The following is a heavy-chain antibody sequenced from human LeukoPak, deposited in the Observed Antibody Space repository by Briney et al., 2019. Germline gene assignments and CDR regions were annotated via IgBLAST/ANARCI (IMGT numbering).Heavy chain of an antibody. J-gene: IGHJ4*02. CDR1: GGSISSYS. Sequence: SETLSLTCTVYGGSISSYSWSWIRQPAGKGLEWIGRIYTSGSTNYNPSLKSQVTMSIDTSKNQFSLKLSSVTAADTAVYYCARASGSKDIVVVPAAITDYWGQGTLVTVSS. D-gene: IGHD2-2*01. V-gene: IGHV4-4*07. CDR3: ARASGSKDIVVVPAAITDY. CDR2: IYTSGST.